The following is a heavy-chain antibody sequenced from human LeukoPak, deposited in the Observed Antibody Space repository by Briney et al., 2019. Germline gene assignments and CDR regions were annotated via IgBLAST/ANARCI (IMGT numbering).Heavy chain of an antibody. J-gene: IGHJ6*03. CDR2: IYYSGST. CDR1: GGSISSSSYY. V-gene: IGHV4-39*01. Sequence: PSETLSLTCTVSGGSISSSSYYWGWIRQPPGKGLEWIGSIYYSGSTYYNPSLKSRVTISVDTSKNQFSLKLSSVTAADTAVYYCARHLTSSDFWCGYYYYMDVWGKGTTVTVSS. CDR3: ARHLTSSDFWCGYYYYMDV. D-gene: IGHD3-3*01.